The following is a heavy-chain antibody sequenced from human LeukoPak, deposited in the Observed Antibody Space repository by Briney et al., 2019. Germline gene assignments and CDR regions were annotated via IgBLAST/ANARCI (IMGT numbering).Heavy chain of an antibody. CDR2: INPNSGGT. CDR3: ASAPFGYCSGGSCYQYYYGMDV. CDR1: GYTFTGYY. V-gene: IGHV1-2*02. Sequence: GASVKVSCKASGYTFTGYYMHWVRQAPGRGLEWMGWINPNSGGTNYAQKFQGRVTMTRDTSISTAYMELSRLRSDDTAVYYCASAPFGYCSGGSCYQYYYGMDVWGQGTTVTVSS. J-gene: IGHJ6*02. D-gene: IGHD2-15*01.